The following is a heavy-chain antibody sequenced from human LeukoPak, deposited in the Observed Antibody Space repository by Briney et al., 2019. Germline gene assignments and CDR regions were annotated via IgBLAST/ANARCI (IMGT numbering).Heavy chain of an antibody. CDR2: IYPGDSDT. CDR3: ARRYCSGGSCAPNWFDP. J-gene: IGHJ5*02. Sequence: GESLKISCKGSGYSFTSYWIGWVRQMPGKGLEWMGIIYPGDSDTRYSQSFQGQVTISADKSISTAYLQWSSLKASDTAMYYCARRYCSGGSCAPNWFDPWGQGTLVTVSS. CDR1: GYSFTSYW. V-gene: IGHV5-51*01. D-gene: IGHD2-15*01.